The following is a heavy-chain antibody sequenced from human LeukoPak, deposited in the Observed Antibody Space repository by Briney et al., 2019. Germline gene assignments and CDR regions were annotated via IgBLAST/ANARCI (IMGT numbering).Heavy chain of an antibody. CDR1: GGSISCGGYS. D-gene: IGHD5/OR15-5a*01. Sequence: SETLSLTCAVSGGSISCGGYSWSWIRQPPGKGLEWIGYIYHSGSTYYNPSLKSRVTISVDRSKNQFSLKLSSVTAADTAAYYCARVFYDSTFDYWGQGTLVTVSS. CDR3: ARVFYDSTFDY. CDR2: IYHSGST. V-gene: IGHV4-30-2*01. J-gene: IGHJ4*02.